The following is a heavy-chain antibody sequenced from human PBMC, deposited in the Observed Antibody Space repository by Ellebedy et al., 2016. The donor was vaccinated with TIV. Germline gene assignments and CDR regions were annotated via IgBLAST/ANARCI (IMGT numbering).Heavy chain of an antibody. CDR3: ARDFEYSSGWNGNAFDI. Sequence: GESLKISCAASGFTFSDYQMSWIRQAPGKGPEWLSCISSSTGNTNYADSVKGRFIISRDNARNSLYLQMNSLRAEDTAVYYCARDFEYSSGWNGNAFDIWGQGTMVTVSS. J-gene: IGHJ3*02. D-gene: IGHD6-19*01. V-gene: IGHV3-11*06. CDR2: ISSSTGNT. CDR1: GFTFSDYQ.